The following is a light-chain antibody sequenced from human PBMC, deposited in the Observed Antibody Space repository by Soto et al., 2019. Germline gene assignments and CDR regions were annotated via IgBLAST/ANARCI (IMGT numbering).Light chain of an antibody. CDR1: SSDVGGYNY. Sequence: QSVLTQPASVSVSPGQSITISCTGTSSDVGGYNYVSWYQQHPGKAPKLMIYDVSNRPSGVSNRFSGSKSGNTASLTISGLKAEDEADYYCSSYTSSSTPSFGGGTKLTVL. J-gene: IGLJ2*01. CDR3: SSYTSSSTPS. CDR2: DVS. V-gene: IGLV2-14*01.